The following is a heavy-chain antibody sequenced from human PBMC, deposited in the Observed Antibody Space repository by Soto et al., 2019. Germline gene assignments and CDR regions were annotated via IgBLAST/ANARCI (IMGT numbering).Heavy chain of an antibody. CDR1: GYSISNGDY. Sequence: SETLSLTCAVSGYSISNGDYCGWIRQAPGKGLEWIGSVYYSGSTHYEPSLRGRIAISVDTLKNQFSLRLPSVTAADTAMYFCARNTSTYFDSWGQGIPVTVS. CDR3: ARNTSTYFDS. J-gene: IGHJ4*02. CDR2: VYYSGST. V-gene: IGHV4-38-2*01.